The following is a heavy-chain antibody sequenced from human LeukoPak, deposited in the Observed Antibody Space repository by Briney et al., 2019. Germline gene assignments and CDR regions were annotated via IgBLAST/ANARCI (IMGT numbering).Heavy chain of an antibody. CDR3: ASGETGVILNDVSDI. Sequence: GGSLRPSCAASGFTFSDYSIHWVRQASGKGLDWLGRIRSKADGNATAYAVSVQCRFAISSDNSKNTAYMQMNLLETDDRAVYYCASGETGVILNDVSDIWGQGTMVTVSS. CDR2: IRSKADGNAT. J-gene: IGHJ3*02. D-gene: IGHD4-23*01. V-gene: IGHV3-73*01. CDR1: GFTFSDYS.